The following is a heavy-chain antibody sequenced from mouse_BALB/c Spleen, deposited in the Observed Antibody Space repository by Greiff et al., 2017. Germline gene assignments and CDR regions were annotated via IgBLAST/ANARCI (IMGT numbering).Heavy chain of an antibody. CDR3: TRDNANYFDY. D-gene: IGHD1-2*01. CDR1: GFTFSSYT. J-gene: IGHJ2*01. V-gene: IGHV5-6-4*01. Sequence: EVMLVESGGGLVKPGGSLKLSCAASGFTFSSYTMSWVRQTPEKRLEWVATISSGGSYTYYPDSVKGRFTISRDNAKNTLYLQMSSLKSEDTAMYYCTRDNANYFDYWGQGTTLTVSS. CDR2: ISSGGSYT.